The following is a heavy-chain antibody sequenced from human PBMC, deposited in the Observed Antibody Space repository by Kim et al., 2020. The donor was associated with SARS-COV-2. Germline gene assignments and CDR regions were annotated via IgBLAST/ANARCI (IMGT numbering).Heavy chain of an antibody. J-gene: IGHJ4*02. CDR3: ARGRVGCAY. CDR1: GLTFDSHW. CDR2: IKQDGSEK. D-gene: IGHD2-15*01. V-gene: IGHV3-7*01. Sequence: GGSLRLSCTASGLTFDSHWMSWVRQAPGKGLEWVASIKQDGSEKQYVDSVKGRFTIFRDNAKKSLFMEMNSLRVDDTAMYYCARGRVGCAYWGQGTLVTVSS.